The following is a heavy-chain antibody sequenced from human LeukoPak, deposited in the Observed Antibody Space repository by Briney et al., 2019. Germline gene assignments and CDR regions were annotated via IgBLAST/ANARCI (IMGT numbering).Heavy chain of an antibody. D-gene: IGHD2-2*01. CDR2: INHSGST. CDR1: GGSFSGYY. CDR3: ARGRYCSSTSCLMDV. J-gene: IGHJ6*03. Sequence: SETLSLTCAVYGGSFSGYYWSCIRQPPGKGLEWIGEINHSGSTNYNPSLKSRVTISVDTSKNQFSLKLSSVTAADTAVYYCARGRYCSSTSCLMDVWGKGTTVTVSS. V-gene: IGHV4-34*01.